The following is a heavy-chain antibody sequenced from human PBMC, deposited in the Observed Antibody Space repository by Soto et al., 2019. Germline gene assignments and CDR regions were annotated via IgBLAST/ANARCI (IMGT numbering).Heavy chain of an antibody. Sequence: GGSLRLSCAASGFTFSSYGMHWVRQAPGKGLEWVAVISYDGSNKYYADSVKGRFTISRDNSKNTLYLQMNSLRAEDTAVYYCAKLFDYGDYEGLNFDYWGQGTLVTVSS. CDR2: ISYDGSNK. CDR1: GFTFSSYG. J-gene: IGHJ4*02. CDR3: AKLFDYGDYEGLNFDY. D-gene: IGHD4-17*01. V-gene: IGHV3-30*18.